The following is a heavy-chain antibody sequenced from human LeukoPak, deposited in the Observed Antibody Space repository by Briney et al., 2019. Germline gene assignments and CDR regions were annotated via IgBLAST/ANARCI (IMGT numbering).Heavy chain of an antibody. CDR3: ARLLTGSTSWHIDY. V-gene: IGHV4-59*08. D-gene: IGHD2-2*01. CDR2: IYYSGST. Sequence: WQTLSLTCSVSGVSMSTYFWSWIRQPPGKGLEWIGYIYYSGSTNYNPSLKSRVTISVDTSKNQFSLKLSSVTAADTAVYYCARLLTGSTSWHIDYWGQGTLVTVSS. J-gene: IGHJ4*02. CDR1: GVSMSTYF.